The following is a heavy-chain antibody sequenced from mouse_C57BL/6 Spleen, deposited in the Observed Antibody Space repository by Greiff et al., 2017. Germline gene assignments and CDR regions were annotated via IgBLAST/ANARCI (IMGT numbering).Heavy chain of an antibody. CDR2: INPNYGTT. CDR1: GYSFTDYN. V-gene: IGHV1-39*01. CDR3: ARAIAYYSNYEVFYYAMDY. D-gene: IGHD2-5*01. J-gene: IGHJ4*01. Sequence: VQLKESGPELVKPGASVKISCKASGYSFTDYNMNWVKQSNGKSLEWIGVINPNYGTTSYNQKFKGKATLTVDQSSSTAYMQLNSLTSEDSAVYYCARAIAYYSNYEVFYYAMDYWGQGTSVTVSS.